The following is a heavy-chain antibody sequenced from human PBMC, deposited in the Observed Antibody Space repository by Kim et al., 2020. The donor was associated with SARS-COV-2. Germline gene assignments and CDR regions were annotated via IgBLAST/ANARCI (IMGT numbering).Heavy chain of an antibody. CDR3: ARDHYYDSSGYYAYYYYGMDV. Sequence: GGSLRLSCAASGFTFSSYSMNWVRQAPGKGLEWVSYISSSSSTIYYADSVKGRFTISRDNAKNSLYLQMNSLRDEDTAVYYCARDHYYDSSGYYAYYYYGMDVWGQGTTVTVSS. D-gene: IGHD3-22*01. CDR1: GFTFSSYS. J-gene: IGHJ6*02. V-gene: IGHV3-48*02. CDR2: ISSSSSTI.